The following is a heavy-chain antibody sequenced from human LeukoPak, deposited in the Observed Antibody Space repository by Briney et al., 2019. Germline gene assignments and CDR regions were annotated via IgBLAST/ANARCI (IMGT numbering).Heavy chain of an antibody. V-gene: IGHV4-30-4*01. Sequence: SETLSLTCTVSGGSISSGDYYWSWIRQPPGKGLEWIGYIYYSGSTYYNPSLKSRVSISVDTSKNQFSLKLSSVTAADTAVYYCAAHIVVVPAATVDYWGPGTLVTVSS. J-gene: IGHJ4*02. CDR2: IYYSGST. D-gene: IGHD2-2*01. CDR3: AAHIVVVPAATVDY. CDR1: GGSISSGDYY.